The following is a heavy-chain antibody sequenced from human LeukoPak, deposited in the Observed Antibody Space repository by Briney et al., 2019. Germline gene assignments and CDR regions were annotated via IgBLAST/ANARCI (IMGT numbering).Heavy chain of an antibody. CDR3: ARAHQPLSGGNWFDP. CDR1: GYTFASYY. J-gene: IGHJ5*02. Sequence: ASVKVSCKASGYTFASYYMHWVRQAPGQGLEWMGIINPSGGSTSHAQKFQGRVTMTRDTSTSTVYMELSSLRSEDTAVYYCARAHQPLSGGNWFDPWGQGTLVTVSS. V-gene: IGHV1-46*01. CDR2: INPSGGST. D-gene: IGHD2-2*01.